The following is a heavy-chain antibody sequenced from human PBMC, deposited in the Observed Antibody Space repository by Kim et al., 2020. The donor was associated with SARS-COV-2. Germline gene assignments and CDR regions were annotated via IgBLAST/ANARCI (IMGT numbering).Heavy chain of an antibody. CDR2: IYTGGTT. Sequence: WGSLRLSCAASGFTFSNYYLHWVRQAPGKGLEWVSVIYTGGTTSYSDSVKGRFTFSRDISKNAVYLQMNNLSAEDTAVSYCARDGCSGGSCPFAYWVQGT. J-gene: IGHJ4*02. D-gene: IGHD2-15*01. CDR1: GFTFSNYY. CDR3: ARDGCSGGSCPFAY. V-gene: IGHV3-66*01.